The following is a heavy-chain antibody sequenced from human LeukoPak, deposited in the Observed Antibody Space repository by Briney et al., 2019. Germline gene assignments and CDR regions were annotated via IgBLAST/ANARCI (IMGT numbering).Heavy chain of an antibody. CDR1: GGSISSYY. CDR3: ARDRGGADYFDY. J-gene: IGHJ4*02. CDR2: IYYSGST. Sequence: SETLSLTCTVSGGSISSYYWSWIRQPPGKGLEWSGYIYYSGSTNYNTSLRSRVTISVDTSKSQFSLKLSSVTAADTAVYYCARDRGGADYFDYWGQGTLVTVSS. V-gene: IGHV4-59*01. D-gene: IGHD3-16*01.